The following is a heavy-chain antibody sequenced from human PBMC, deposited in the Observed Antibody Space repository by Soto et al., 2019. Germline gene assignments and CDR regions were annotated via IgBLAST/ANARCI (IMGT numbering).Heavy chain of an antibody. V-gene: IGHV1-8*01. Sequence: QVQLVQSGAEVKKPGASVKVSCKASGYTFTSYDINWVRQASGQGLEWMGWMNPNSGNTAYAQKFQGRVTMTSNTSISTAYMELSSLRSEHMAVYYCARELSSGWFSNWGQGTLVTVSS. CDR3: ARELSSGWFSN. CDR1: GYTFTSYD. J-gene: IGHJ4*02. CDR2: MNPNSGNT. D-gene: IGHD6-19*01.